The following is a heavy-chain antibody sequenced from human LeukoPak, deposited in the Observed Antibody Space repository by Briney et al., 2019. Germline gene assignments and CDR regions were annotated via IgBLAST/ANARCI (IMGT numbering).Heavy chain of an antibody. D-gene: IGHD6-19*01. CDR2: IWYDGTNK. CDR3: AKDGSVGGWKWLDP. V-gene: IGHV3-33*06. Sequence: PGTSLRLSCAASGFTFTGYGFHWVRQAPGKGLEWVAVIWYDGTNKYYADSVKGRFIISRDNSKNTLYLQMNSLRAEDTAVYYCAKDGSVGGWKWLDPWGQGTLVTVSS. J-gene: IGHJ5*02. CDR1: GFTFTGYG.